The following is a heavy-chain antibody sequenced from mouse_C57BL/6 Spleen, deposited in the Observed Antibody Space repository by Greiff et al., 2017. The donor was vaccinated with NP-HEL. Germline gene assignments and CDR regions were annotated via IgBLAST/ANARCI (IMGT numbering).Heavy chain of an antibody. D-gene: IGHD2-4*01. Sequence: DVQLVESGGGLVQPGGSLSLSCAASGFTFTDYYMSWVRQPPGKALEWLGFIRTKANGYTTEYSSSVKGRFTISRDNSQSILYLQMNALRAEDSDTYCCARSSPYDYDENYAMDYWGQGTSVTVSS. CDR3: ARSSPYDYDENYAMDY. CDR2: IRTKANGYTT. J-gene: IGHJ4*01. V-gene: IGHV7-3*01. CDR1: GFTFTDYY.